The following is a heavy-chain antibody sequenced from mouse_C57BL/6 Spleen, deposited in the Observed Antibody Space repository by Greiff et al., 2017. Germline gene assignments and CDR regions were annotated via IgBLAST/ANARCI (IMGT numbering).Heavy chain of an antibody. Sequence: QVQLQQPGAELVKPGASVKLSCKASGYTFTSYWMHWVKQRPGQGLEWIGMIHPNSGSTNYNEKFKSKATLTVDKSASTAYMQLSSLTSEDSAVYYCARGGGSSYARYFDYWGQGTTLTVSS. V-gene: IGHV1-64*01. CDR2: IHPNSGST. J-gene: IGHJ2*01. CDR1: GYTFTSYW. D-gene: IGHD1-1*01. CDR3: ARGGGSSYARYFDY.